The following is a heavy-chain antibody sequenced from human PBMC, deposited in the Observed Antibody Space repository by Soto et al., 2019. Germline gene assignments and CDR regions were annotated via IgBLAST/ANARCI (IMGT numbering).Heavy chain of an antibody. Sequence: HPGGSLRLSCAASGFTFSSYAMNWVRQAPGKGLEWVSGISGSGGDTYSADSLKGRFTISRDNSKNTLYLQMSSLRAEDTAVYYCAKTEEVKRVQIWPKHEYYYYYMDVWGKGTTVTVSS. D-gene: IGHD5-18*01. CDR3: AKTEEVKRVQIWPKHEYYYYYMDV. CDR2: ISGSGGDT. CDR1: GFTFSSYA. J-gene: IGHJ6*03. V-gene: IGHV3-23*01.